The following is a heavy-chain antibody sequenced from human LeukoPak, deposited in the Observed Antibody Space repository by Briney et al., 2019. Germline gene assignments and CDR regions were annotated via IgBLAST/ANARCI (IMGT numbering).Heavy chain of an antibody. CDR2: INSDGSST. V-gene: IGHV3-74*01. J-gene: IGHJ4*02. CDR1: GFTFSSYW. CDR3: ARGAGGSYYEY. Sequence: GGSLRLSCAASGFTFSSYWMHWVRQAPGKGLVWVSRINSDGSSTSYADSVKGRFTISRDNAKNTLYLQMNSLRAEDTAVYYCARGAGGSYYEYWGQGTLVTVSS. D-gene: IGHD1-26*01.